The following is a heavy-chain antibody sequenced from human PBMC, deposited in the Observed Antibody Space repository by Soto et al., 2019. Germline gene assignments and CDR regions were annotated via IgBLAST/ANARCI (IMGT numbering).Heavy chain of an antibody. D-gene: IGHD5-12*01. J-gene: IGHJ4*02. CDR3: AKDSGWLHDF. CDR2: IWCDGSNK. Sequence: PGGSLRLSCAASGFAFSNYGMHWVRQAPGKGLEWVAVIWCDGSNKYYGDSVKGRFTVSRDNSKNTLYLHMNSLGAEDAAGDYCAKDSGWLHDFWGQGTQVTVSS. CDR1: GFAFSNYG. V-gene: IGHV3-33*06.